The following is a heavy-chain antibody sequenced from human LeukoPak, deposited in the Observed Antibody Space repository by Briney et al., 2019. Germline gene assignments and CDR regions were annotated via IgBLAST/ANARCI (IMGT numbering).Heavy chain of an antibody. V-gene: IGHV6-1*01. CDR1: GDSVSSNSVT. CDR3: ARRLTQYDCFDP. Sequence: QTLSLTCAISGDSVSSNSVTWNWIRQSPSRGLEWLGRTYYRSTWYNDYAVSVRGRITVNPDTSKNQFSLHLNSVTPEDTAVYYCARRLTQYDCFDPWGQEILVTVSS. D-gene: IGHD2-2*01. CDR2: TYYRSTWYN. J-gene: IGHJ5*02.